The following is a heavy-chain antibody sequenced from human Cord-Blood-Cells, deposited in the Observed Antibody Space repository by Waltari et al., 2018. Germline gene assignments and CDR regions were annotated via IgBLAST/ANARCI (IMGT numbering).Heavy chain of an antibody. D-gene: IGHD3-3*01. V-gene: IGHV3-30*18. CDR1: GFTFSGSG. CDR3: AKIWSGYYVFDY. J-gene: IGHJ4*02. Sequence: QVQLVESGGGVVQPGRSLGHSCAAAGFTFSGSGMHWVRQAPGKGLEWVAVISYDGSNKYYADSVKGRFTISRDNSKNTLYLQMNSLRAEDTAVYYCAKIWSGYYVFDYWGQGTLVTVSS. CDR2: ISYDGSNK.